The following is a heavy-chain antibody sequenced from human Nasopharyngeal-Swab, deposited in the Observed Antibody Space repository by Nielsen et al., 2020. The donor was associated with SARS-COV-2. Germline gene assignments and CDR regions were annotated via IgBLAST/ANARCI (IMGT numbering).Heavy chain of an antibody. D-gene: IGHD2-2*01. V-gene: IGHV3-30*18. J-gene: IGHJ4*02. Sequence: GGSLRLSCAASGFTFRNHGMHWVRQAPGKGLEWVAIISSGGRTPVYADSVEGRFTISRDDPENTLYLQMNSLRPEDTAVYYCAKESSTYYYDNWGQGTLVTVSS. CDR2: ISSGGRTP. CDR1: GFTFRNHG. CDR3: AKESSTYYYDN.